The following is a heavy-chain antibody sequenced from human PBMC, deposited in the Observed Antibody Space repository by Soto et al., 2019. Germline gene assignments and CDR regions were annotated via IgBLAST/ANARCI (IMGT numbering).Heavy chain of an antibody. CDR2: INHSGST. D-gene: IGHD5-18*01. J-gene: IGHJ4*02. CDR1: GGSFSGYY. V-gene: IGHV4-34*01. Sequence: QVQLQQWGAGLLKPSETLSLTCAVYGGSFSGYYWSWIRQPPGKGLEWIGEINHSGSTNYNPSLKSRVTISVDTSKNQFSLKLSSVTAADTAVYYCARGPLPGYSYGFDYWGQGTLVTVSS. CDR3: ARGPLPGYSYGFDY.